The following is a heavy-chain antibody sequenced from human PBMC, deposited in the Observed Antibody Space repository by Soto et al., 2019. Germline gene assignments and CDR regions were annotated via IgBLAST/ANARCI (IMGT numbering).Heavy chain of an antibody. J-gene: IGHJ3*02. CDR1: GYTFTSYY. V-gene: IGHV1-46*01. CDR2: INPSGGST. CDR3: ARDGQRITISYLAFDI. D-gene: IGHD3-9*01. Sequence: ASVKVFCKASGYTFTSYYMHWVRQAPGQGLEWMGIINPSGGSTSYAQKFQGRVTMTRDTSTSTVYMELSSLRSEDTAVYYCARDGQRITISYLAFDIWGQGTMVTVSS.